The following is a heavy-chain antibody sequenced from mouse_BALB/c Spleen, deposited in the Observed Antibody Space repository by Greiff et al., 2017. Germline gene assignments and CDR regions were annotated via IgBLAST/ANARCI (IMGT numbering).Heavy chain of an antibody. V-gene: IGHV5-4*02. Sequence: DVQLVESGGGLVKPGGSLKLSCAASGFTFSDYYMYWVRQTPEKRLEWVATISDGGSYTYYPDSVKGRFTISRDNAKNNLYLQMSSLKSEDTAMYYCARSYGNYDMDYWGQGTSVTVSS. CDR3: ARSYGNYDMDY. J-gene: IGHJ4*01. CDR1: GFTFSDYY. D-gene: IGHD2-1*01. CDR2: ISDGGSYT.